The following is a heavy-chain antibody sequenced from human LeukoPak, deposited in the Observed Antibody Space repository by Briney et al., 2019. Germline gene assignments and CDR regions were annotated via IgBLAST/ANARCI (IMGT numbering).Heavy chain of an antibody. CDR1: GFTFSSYG. Sequence: PGGSLRLSCVASGFTFSSYGMHWVRQAPGKGLEWVSFIRYDGSNKYYADSVKGRFTISRDNSKNTLYLQMNSLRAEDTAVYYCANQDSTEYSYYFDFWGQGTLVTVSS. J-gene: IGHJ4*02. CDR2: IRYDGSNK. D-gene: IGHD2/OR15-2a*01. CDR3: ANQDSTEYSYYFDF. V-gene: IGHV3-30*02.